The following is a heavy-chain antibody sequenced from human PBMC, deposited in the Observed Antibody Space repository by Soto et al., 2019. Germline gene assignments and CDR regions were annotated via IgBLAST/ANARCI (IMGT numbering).Heavy chain of an antibody. V-gene: IGHV1-69*02. J-gene: IGHJ5*02. CDR2: IIPILGIA. CDR3: ATTSNWNYAPGWFDP. Sequence: GASVKVSCKASGGTFSSYTISWVRQAPGQGLEWMGRIIPILGIANYAQKFQGRVTITADKSTSTAYMELSSLRSEDTAVYYCATTSNWNYAPGWFDPWGQGTLVTVSS. CDR1: GGTFSSYT. D-gene: IGHD1-7*01.